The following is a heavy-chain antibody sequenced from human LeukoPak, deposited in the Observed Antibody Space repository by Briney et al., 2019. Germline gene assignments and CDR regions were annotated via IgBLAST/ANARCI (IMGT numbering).Heavy chain of an antibody. CDR1: GFTVGSNY. J-gene: IGHJ4*01. V-gene: IGHV3-66*01. D-gene: IGHD1-14*01. CDR2: IYSGGST. CDR3: AKGRGNPYYFDY. Sequence: GGSLRLSCAASGFTVGSNYMSWVRQAPGKGLEWVSVIYSGGSTYYADSVKGRFTVSRDNSRNTLYLQMDSLRADDTAVYYCAKGRGNPYYFDYWGQGLLVTVSS.